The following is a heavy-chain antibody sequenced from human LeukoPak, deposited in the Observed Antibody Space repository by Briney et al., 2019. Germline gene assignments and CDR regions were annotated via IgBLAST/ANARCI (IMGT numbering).Heavy chain of an antibody. CDR1: GFTFSSYA. CDR2: ISGSGGST. CDR3: AKGAYYYDSSGYPFDY. D-gene: IGHD3-22*01. V-gene: IGHV3-23*01. J-gene: IGHJ4*02. Sequence: GGSLRLSCAASGFTFSSYAMSWVRQAPGKGLEWVSAISGSGGSTYYADSVKGRFTISRDNSKNTLYLQMNSLRAEDTAVYYCAKGAYYYDSSGYPFDYWGQGTLVTVSS.